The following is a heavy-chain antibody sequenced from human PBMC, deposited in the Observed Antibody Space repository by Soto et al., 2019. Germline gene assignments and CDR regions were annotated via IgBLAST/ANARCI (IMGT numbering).Heavy chain of an antibody. J-gene: IGHJ6*02. Sequence: QVQLVQSGAEVKKPGSSVKVSCKASGGTFSSYAISWVRQAPGQGLEWMGGIIPIFGTANYAQKFQGRVTINADESTSTAYMELSSLRSEDTAVYYCAGSKTTGRYYYYYGMDVWGQGTTVTVSS. CDR2: IIPIFGTA. CDR1: GGTFSSYA. D-gene: IGHD4-17*01. V-gene: IGHV1-69*01. CDR3: AGSKTTGRYYYYYGMDV.